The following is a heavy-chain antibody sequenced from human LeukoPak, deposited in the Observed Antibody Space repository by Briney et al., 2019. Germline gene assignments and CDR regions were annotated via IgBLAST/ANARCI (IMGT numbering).Heavy chain of an antibody. CDR2: ISSDGSST. D-gene: IGHD4-17*01. CDR3: ARARLGNGDTVDY. V-gene: IGHV3-74*01. CDR1: GFTFSSYW. J-gene: IGHJ4*02. Sequence: PGGSLRLSCAASGFTFSSYWMHWVRQAPGKGQVWVSRISSDGSSTSYADSVKGRFTISRDNAKNTLYLQINSLSAEDTAVYYCARARLGNGDTVDYWGQGTLVTVSS.